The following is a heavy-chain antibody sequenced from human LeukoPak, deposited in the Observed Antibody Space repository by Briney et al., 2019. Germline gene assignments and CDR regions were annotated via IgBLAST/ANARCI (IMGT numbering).Heavy chain of an antibody. J-gene: IGHJ3*02. CDR1: GGSISGFF. D-gene: IGHD6-19*01. CDR2: THINGNI. V-gene: IGHV4-4*08. CDR3: ARHIGTGWYWAFDI. Sequence: SETLSLTCTVSGGSISGFFWSWIRQSPGKGQEWIGHTHINGNIRYNPSLNSRVTISLDTSKMQFSLKLDSATAADTAVYYCARHIGTGWYWAFDIWGQGTLVTVSS.